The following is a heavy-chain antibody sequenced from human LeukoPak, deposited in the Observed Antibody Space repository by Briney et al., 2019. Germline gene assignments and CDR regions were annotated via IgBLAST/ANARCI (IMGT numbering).Heavy chain of an antibody. J-gene: IGHJ6*02. V-gene: IGHV3-11*01. CDR1: GFTFSDYY. Sequence: GGSLRLSCAASGFTFSDYYMSWIRQAPGKGLEWVSYISSSGSTIYYADSVKGRFTISRDNAKNSLYPQMNSLRAEDTAVYYCARDLGTAMARYYYYYGMDVWGQGTTVTVSS. CDR3: ARDLGTAMARYYYYYGMDV. D-gene: IGHD5-18*01. CDR2: ISSSGSTI.